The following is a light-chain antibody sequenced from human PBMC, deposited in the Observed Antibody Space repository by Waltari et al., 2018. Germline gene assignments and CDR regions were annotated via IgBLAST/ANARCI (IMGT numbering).Light chain of an antibody. Sequence: VVLTQSPVTLSLSPGETATLPPRASQTIGTYLAWYQHKLGQSPRLLIYDASTRATGIPARFSGSGSGTDFTLTISGLEAEDSAFYYCQQRYNWPPLTFGGGTKVQTK. CDR3: QQRYNWPPLT. CDR2: DAS. CDR1: QTIGTY. J-gene: IGKJ4*01. V-gene: IGKV3-11*01.